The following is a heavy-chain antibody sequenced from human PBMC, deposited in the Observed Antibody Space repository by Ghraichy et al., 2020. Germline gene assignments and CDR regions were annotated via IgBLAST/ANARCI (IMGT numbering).Heavy chain of an antibody. CDR1: GGTFSSYA. Sequence: SVKVSCKASGGTFSSYAISWVRQAPGQGLEWMGGIIPIFGTANYAQKFQGRVTITADESTSTAYMELSSLRSEDTAVYYCARERITIFGVATRDGPNWFDPWGQGTLVTVSS. J-gene: IGHJ5*02. V-gene: IGHV1-69*13. CDR2: IIPIFGTA. CDR3: ARERITIFGVATRDGPNWFDP. D-gene: IGHD3-3*01.